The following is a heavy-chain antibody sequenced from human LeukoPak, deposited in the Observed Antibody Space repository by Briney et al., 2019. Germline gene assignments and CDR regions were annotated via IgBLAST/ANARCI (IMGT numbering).Heavy chain of an antibody. V-gene: IGHV4-59*01. CDR3: ASGFLEWLFDY. CDR1: GGSISSYY. D-gene: IGHD3-3*01. CDR2: IHYSGST. Sequence: SETLSLTCTVSGGSISSYYWSWIRQPPGKGLEWIGYIHYSGSTNYNPSLKSRVTISVDTSKNQFSLKLSSVTAADTAVYYCASGFLEWLFDYWGQGTLVTVSS. J-gene: IGHJ4*02.